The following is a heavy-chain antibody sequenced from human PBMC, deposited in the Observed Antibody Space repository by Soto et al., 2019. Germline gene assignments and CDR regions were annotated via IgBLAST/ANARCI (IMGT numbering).Heavy chain of an antibody. Sequence: GASVKVSCKASGYTFSSYAIHWVRQAPGQGLEWMGWIHAGNGNTKYSQSFQGRVTISRGTSATTAYMELNSLRSEDTAVYYCARGVAFLDYWGQGTLVTVSS. D-gene: IGHD2-15*01. CDR1: GYTFSSYA. CDR3: ARGVAFLDY. V-gene: IGHV1-3*01. CDR2: IHAGNGNT. J-gene: IGHJ4*02.